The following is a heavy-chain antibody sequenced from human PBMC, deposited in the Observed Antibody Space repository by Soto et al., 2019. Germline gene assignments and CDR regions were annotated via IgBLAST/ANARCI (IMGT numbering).Heavy chain of an antibody. CDR2: ISAYNGNT. Sequence: GASVKVSCKASDYTFTSYGISWVRQAPGQGLEWMGWISAYNGNTKYAQKFQGRVTMTTDTSTSTAYMELRSLRSDDTAVYYRARDLAVALIDYWGQGTLVTVS. CDR3: ARDLAVALIDY. V-gene: IGHV1-18*01. J-gene: IGHJ4*02. D-gene: IGHD6-19*01. CDR1: DYTFTSYG.